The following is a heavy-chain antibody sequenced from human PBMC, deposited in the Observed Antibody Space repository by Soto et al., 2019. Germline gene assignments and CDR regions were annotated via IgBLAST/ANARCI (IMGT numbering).Heavy chain of an antibody. J-gene: IGHJ4*02. CDR1: GGTFSSYT. D-gene: IGHD6-19*01. V-gene: IGHV1-69*04. CDR3: AIDPGSGGRSAK. Sequence: ASVKVSCKASGGTFSSYTISWLRQAPGQGLEWMGRIIPILGIANYAQKFQGRVTITADKSTSTAYMELSSLRSEDTAVYYCAIDPGSGGRSAKWGQGTLVTVSS. CDR2: IIPILGIA.